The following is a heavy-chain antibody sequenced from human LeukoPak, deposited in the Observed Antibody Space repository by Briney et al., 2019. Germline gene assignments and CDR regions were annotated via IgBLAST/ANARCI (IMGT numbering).Heavy chain of an antibody. CDR1: GFTFSSYG. V-gene: IGHV3-30*03. CDR3: ARKYYCGGDCYNFDY. D-gene: IGHD2-21*02. Sequence: GGSLRLSCAASGFTFSSYGMHWVRQAPGKGLEWVAVISYDGSNKYYADSVKGRFTISRDNSKNTLYLQMNSLRAEDTAVYYCARKYYCGGDCYNFDYWGQGTLVTVSS. CDR2: ISYDGSNK. J-gene: IGHJ4*02.